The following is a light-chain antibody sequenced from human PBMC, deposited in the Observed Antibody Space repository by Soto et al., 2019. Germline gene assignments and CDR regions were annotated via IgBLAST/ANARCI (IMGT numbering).Light chain of an antibody. Sequence: QAVVTQPPSVSGAPGQKVTISCTGSSSNFGADYDVHWYQQLPGTAPKLLIYGNTNRPSGVPDRFSGSKSGTSASLAITGLQAEDEADYYCQSYDSGLSGVIFGGGTKVTVL. CDR1: SSNFGADYD. V-gene: IGLV1-40*01. CDR2: GNT. J-gene: IGLJ2*01. CDR3: QSYDSGLSGVI.